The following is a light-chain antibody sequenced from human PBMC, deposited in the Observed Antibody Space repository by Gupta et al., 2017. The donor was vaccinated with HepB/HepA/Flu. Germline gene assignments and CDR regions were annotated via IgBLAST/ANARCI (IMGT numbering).Light chain of an antibody. CDR1: RFMNSW. CDR2: TAS. V-gene: IGKV1-12*01. J-gene: IGKJ4*01. Sequence: DIQMTQSPSSVSASVGDRVTITWRASRFMNSWLGWYQQKPGSAPKLLIYTASNLESGVPSRFSGSGSGTDFTLTISSLQPEDFATYYCQQVKTYPLTFGRGTKVDIK. CDR3: QQVKTYPLT.